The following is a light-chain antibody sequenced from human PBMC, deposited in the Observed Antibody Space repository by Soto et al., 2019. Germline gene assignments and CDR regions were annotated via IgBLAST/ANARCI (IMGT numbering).Light chain of an antibody. CDR2: EVS. CDR1: SSDIGGYNY. CDR3: SLYGSGTTLVV. V-gene: IGLV2-14*01. J-gene: IGLJ2*01. Sequence: QSALTQPASVSGSPGQSITISCTGTSSDIGGYNYVSWFQQHPAKAPKLMIYEVSHRASGVSNRFSGSKSGNTASLTISGLQAEDEADYYCSLYGSGTTLVVFGGGTKLTVL.